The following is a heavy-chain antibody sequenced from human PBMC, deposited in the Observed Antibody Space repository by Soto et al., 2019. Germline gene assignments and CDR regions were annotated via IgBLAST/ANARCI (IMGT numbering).Heavy chain of an antibody. Sequence: XESLNISCKGSGCSFTSYWIGWVRQMPGKGLEWMGIIYPGDSDTRYSPSFQGQVTISADKSISTAYLQWSSLKASDTAMYYCARHGGAGGPVAGTNIEHWGKGTLVTSP. V-gene: IGHV5-51*01. CDR2: IYPGDSDT. CDR3: ARHGGAGGPVAGTNIEH. D-gene: IGHD6-19*01. J-gene: IGHJ1*01. CDR1: GCSFTSYW.